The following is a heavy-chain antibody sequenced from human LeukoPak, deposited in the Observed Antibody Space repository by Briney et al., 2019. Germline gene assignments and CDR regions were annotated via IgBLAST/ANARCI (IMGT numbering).Heavy chain of an antibody. Sequence: SETLSIPCTVSGGSISSYYWSWIRQPPGKGLEGIGPIIGSGNTNYNSSLKSRLTISVDTSKNDFSLQLTSVSAADTAVYYCARGTGWLPDWWGQGTLVTVSS. CDR1: GGSISSYY. CDR3: ARGTGWLPDW. D-gene: IGHD6-19*01. V-gene: IGHV4-59*01. CDR2: IIGSGNT. J-gene: IGHJ4*02.